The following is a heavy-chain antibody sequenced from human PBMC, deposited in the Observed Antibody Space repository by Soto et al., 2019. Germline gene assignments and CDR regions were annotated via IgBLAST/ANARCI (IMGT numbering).Heavy chain of an antibody. CDR3: AGTSSLLWYYMGV. J-gene: IGHJ6*03. CDR1: GASVSRKMEA. Sequence: HTLSPLRVISGASVSRKMEASNWTRQSKSRGLEWLGRTYYRSRWYNDYAVSVRSRITVNADTSKNQFSLHLNSVTPEDTAVYYCAGTSSLLWYYMGVWDKGTTVTVSS. CDR2: TYYRSRWYN. V-gene: IGHV6-1*01. D-gene: IGHD1-7*01.